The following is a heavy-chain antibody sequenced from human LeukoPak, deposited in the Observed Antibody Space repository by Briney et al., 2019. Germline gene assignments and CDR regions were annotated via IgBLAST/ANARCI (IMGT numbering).Heavy chain of an antibody. CDR1: GFTVSSNY. J-gene: IGHJ3*02. Sequence: ESLRLSCAASGFTVSSNYMSWVRQAPGKGLEWGSVIYSGGSTYYADSVKGRFTISRDNSKNTLYLQMNSLRAEDTAVYYCARTVPAAILGAFDIWGQGTMVTVSS. V-gene: IGHV3-53*01. CDR2: IYSGGST. D-gene: IGHD2-2*01. CDR3: ARTVPAAILGAFDI.